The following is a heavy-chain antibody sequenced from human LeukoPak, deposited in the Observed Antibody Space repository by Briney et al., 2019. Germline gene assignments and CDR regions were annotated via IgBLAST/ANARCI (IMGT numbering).Heavy chain of an antibody. Sequence: GRSLRLSCEASGLTFSSYGMSWVRKAPGKGLQWVSAITGGGGTTYYADSVKGRFTISRDNSKIMLYLQMNSLRAEDTAVYYCAKMQGYFDYWGQGTLVPVSS. J-gene: IGHJ4*03. CDR2: ITGGGGTT. CDR3: AKMQGYFDY. V-gene: IGHV3-23*01. CDR1: GLTFSSYG.